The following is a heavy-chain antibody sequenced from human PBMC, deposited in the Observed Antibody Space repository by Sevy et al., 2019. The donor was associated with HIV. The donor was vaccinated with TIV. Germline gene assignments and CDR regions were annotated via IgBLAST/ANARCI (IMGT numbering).Heavy chain of an antibody. CDR1: GFTFSSYG. CDR3: ARDLEFYDNGDYGPAFMPDY. J-gene: IGHJ4*02. CDR2: IWRDGSNT. D-gene: IGHD4-17*01. Sequence: GGSLRLSCAASGFTFSSYGMHWVRQAPGKGLEWVAVIWRDGSNTYYADSVKGRFTISRDIAKKTLDLQMNSLRGEDTAVDYCARDLEFYDNGDYGPAFMPDYWGQGTLVTVSS. V-gene: IGHV3-33*01.